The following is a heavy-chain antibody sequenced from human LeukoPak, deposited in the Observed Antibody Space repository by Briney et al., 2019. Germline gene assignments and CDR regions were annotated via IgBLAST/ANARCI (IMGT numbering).Heavy chain of an antibody. CDR2: IKQNGREK. Sequence: GGSLRLSCAGPGFTFSNYWMSWVRQAPGKGPEWVANIKQNGREKHYVDSVKGRFTISRDNAKSSLYLQMNSLRVEDTAVYYCTRDEAAATNWGQGTLVTVSS. J-gene: IGHJ4*02. D-gene: IGHD6-13*01. CDR1: GFTFSNYW. CDR3: TRDEAAATN. V-gene: IGHV3-7*01.